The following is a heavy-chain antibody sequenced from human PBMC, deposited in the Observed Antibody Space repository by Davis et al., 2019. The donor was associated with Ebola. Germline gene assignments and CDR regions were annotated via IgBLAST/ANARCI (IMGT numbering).Heavy chain of an antibody. V-gene: IGHV3-23*01. CDR2: ISGSDAGT. CDR1: GFAFNTYA. J-gene: IGHJ6*02. CDR3: ARSFPGDCTNGVCYSYYYYGMDV. Sequence: GESLKISCAASGFAFNTYAMTWVRQPPGKGLNWVSTISGSDAGTYYADSVKGRFTISRDNSKNMLYLQMNSLRAEDTAVYYCARSFPGDCTNGVCYSYYYYGMDVWGQGTTVTVSS. D-gene: IGHD2-8*01.